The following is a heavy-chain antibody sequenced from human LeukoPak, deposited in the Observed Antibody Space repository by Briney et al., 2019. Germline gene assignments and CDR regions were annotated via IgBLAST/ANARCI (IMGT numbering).Heavy chain of an antibody. CDR2: INHSGST. CDR1: GVYFCGHY. CDR3: AREAGKRYSGRRSAFDI. V-gene: IGHV4-34*01. J-gene: IGHJ3*02. Sequence: PSETLSLTCAVYGVYFCGHYWRWIRQPPGKGLEWIGEINHSGSTNNNPSLKSRVTISVDTSKNQFSLKLSSVTAADTAVYYCAREAGKRYSGRRSAFDIWGQGTMVTVSS. D-gene: IGHD5-12*01.